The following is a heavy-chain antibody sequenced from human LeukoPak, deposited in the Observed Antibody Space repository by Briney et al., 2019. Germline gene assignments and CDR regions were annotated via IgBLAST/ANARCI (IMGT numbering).Heavy chain of an antibody. CDR3: TRVLSDSSSAKFDY. CDR2: IRSKANSYAT. CDR1: GFTFSGSA. D-gene: IGHD6-13*01. V-gene: IGHV3-73*01. Sequence: GGSLRLSCAASGFTFSGSAMHWVRQASGKGLEWVGRIRSKANSYATAYAASVKGRFTISRDDSKNTAYLQMNSLKTEDTAVYYCTRVLSDSSSAKFDYWGQGTLVTVSS. J-gene: IGHJ4*02.